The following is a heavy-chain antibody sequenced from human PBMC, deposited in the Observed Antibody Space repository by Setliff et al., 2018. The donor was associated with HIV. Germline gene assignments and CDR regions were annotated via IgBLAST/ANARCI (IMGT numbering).Heavy chain of an antibody. CDR3: ARDQAFGERFFDY. CDR1: GGSISNYY. V-gene: IGHV4-59*01. CDR2: VYHIGTT. J-gene: IGHJ4*02. Sequence: SETLSLTCTVSGGSISNYYWSWIRQPPGRGLEWIGYVYHIGTTNYNASFNSRLTISIDTSGSQFSLRLSSVTAADTAIYYCARDQAFGERFFDYWGQGIPVTVSS. D-gene: IGHD3-10*01.